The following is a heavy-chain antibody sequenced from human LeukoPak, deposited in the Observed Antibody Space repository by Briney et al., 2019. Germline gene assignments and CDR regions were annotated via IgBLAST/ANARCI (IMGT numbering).Heavy chain of an antibody. J-gene: IGHJ4*02. CDR2: INSDGSST. CDR1: GFTFSSYW. D-gene: IGHD2-2*01. V-gene: IGHV3-74*01. CDR3: AREFLHPIIYCSSTSCYAGFDY. Sequence: PGGSLRLSCAASGFTFSSYWMHWVRQAPGKGLVWVSRINSDGSSTSYADSVKGRFTISRDNAKNTLYLQMNSLRAEDTAVYYCAREFLHPIIYCSSTSCYAGFDYWGQGTLVTVSS.